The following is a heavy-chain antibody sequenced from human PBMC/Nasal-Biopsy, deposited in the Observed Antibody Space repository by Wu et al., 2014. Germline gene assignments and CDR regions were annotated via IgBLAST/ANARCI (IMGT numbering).Heavy chain of an antibody. J-gene: IGHJ6*03. V-gene: IGHV4-59*01. D-gene: IGHD3-10*01. CDR1: GASISSYY. Sequence: TLSLTCTVSGASISSYYWSWIRQPPGKGLEWIGYIYYRGSTNYNPSLKSRVTISVDMSKNQCSLKLSSVTAADTAVYFCARGYGSGSYYRTNYNYYMDVWGKGTTVTVSS. CDR3: ARGYGSGSYYRTNYNYYMDV. CDR2: IYYRGST.